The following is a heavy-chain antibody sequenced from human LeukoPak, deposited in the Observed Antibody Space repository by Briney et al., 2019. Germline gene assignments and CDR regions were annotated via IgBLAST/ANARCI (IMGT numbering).Heavy chain of an antibody. Sequence: PSGTLPLTCPVSGGSISSGGYSWRWIRQPPGKGLEWIGYIYHSGSTYYNPSLKSRVTISVDRSKNQFSLKLSSVTAADTAVYYCARVEGSYSWFDPWGQGTLATVSS. D-gene: IGHD3-10*01. CDR3: ARVEGSYSWFDP. J-gene: IGHJ5*02. V-gene: IGHV4-30-2*01. CDR1: GGSISSGGYS. CDR2: IYHSGST.